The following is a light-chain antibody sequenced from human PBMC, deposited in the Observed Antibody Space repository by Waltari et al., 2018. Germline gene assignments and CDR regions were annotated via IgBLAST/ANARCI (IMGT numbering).Light chain of an antibody. V-gene: IGLV2-14*01. J-gene: IGLJ1*01. CDR2: EVS. CDR1: DSDVGAYDF. Sequence: LTQPPSVSVSPGQTASITCSGTDSDVGAYDFVSWYQQHPGKAPHLIIYEVSNRPSGISNRFSASKSGNTASLTISGLQAEDEADYYCSSYTTSSAPGVFGTGTRVTVL. CDR3: SSYTTSSAPGV.